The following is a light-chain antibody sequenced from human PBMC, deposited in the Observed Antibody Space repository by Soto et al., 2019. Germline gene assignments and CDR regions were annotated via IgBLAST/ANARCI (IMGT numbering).Light chain of an antibody. CDR3: QRGLT. J-gene: IGKJ4*01. V-gene: IGKV1-5*03. CDR1: QSISSW. CDR2: KAS. Sequence: DIQMTQSPSTLSASVGDRVTITCRASQSISSWLAWYQQKPGKAPKLLIYKASSLESGVPSRFSGSGSGTEFTLTISSLQPDDFATYYCQRGLTFGGGTKVDIK.